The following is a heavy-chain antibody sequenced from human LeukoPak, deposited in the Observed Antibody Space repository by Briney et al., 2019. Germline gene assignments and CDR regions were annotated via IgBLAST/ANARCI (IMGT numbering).Heavy chain of an antibody. CDR3: ARDYGDYGDLNWFDP. CDR1: GYTFTVYY. J-gene: IGHJ5*02. D-gene: IGHD4-17*01. V-gene: IGHV1-2*02. CDR2: INPNSGGT. Sequence: GASVKVSCKASGYTFTVYYMHWVRQAPGQGLEWMGWINPNSGGTNYAQKFQGRVTMTRDTSISTAYMELSRLRSDDTAVYYCARDYGDYGDLNWFDPWGQGTLVTVSS.